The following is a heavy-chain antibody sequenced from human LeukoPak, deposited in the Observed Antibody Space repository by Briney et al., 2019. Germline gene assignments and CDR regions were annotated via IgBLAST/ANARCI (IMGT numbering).Heavy chain of an antibody. D-gene: IGHD3-10*01. Sequence: SETLSLTCTVSGGSINSYYWSWIRQPPGKGLEWIGYIYYSGSTNYNPSLKSRVTISVDTSKNQFSLKLSSVTAADTAVYYCARAGWIITSGIDYWGQGALVTVSS. CDR1: GGSINSYY. J-gene: IGHJ4*02. V-gene: IGHV4-59*08. CDR3: ARAGWIITSGIDY. CDR2: IYYSGST.